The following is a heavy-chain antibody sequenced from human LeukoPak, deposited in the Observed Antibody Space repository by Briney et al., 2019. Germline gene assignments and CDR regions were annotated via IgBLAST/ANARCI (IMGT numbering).Heavy chain of an antibody. CDR3: TWSYSRMVAGVHF. Sequence: PSETLSLTCTVSGGSISSYYWSWIRQPPGKGLEWIGYIYYSGSTNYNPSLKRRVSISVDTSKYQFSLKVSSVADAGTGMCYCTWSYSRMVAGVHFWGQGTLVTVSS. J-gene: IGHJ4*01. V-gene: IGHV4-59*01. D-gene: IGHD6-19*01. CDR2: IYYSGST. CDR1: GGSISSYY.